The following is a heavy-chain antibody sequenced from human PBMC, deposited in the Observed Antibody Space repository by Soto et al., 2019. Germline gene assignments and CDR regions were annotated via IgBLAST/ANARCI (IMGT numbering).Heavy chain of an antibody. CDR2: ISAYNSNT. D-gene: IGHD2-15*01. Sequence: QVQLVQSGAEVKKPGASVTVSCKASGYTFTSFGITWVRQAPGQGLEWMGWISAYNSNTNYAQNFRGRFTMTTDTTTTTAYMELRNLRSDDTALYYGARSGGWYSQIQYWGEGTLVTVSS. CDR3: ARSGGWYSQIQY. J-gene: IGHJ4*01. V-gene: IGHV1-18*01. CDR1: GYTFTSFG.